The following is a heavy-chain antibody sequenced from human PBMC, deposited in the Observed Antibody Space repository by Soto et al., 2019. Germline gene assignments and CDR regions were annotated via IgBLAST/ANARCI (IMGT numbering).Heavy chain of an antibody. CDR1: GGTFSSYA. CDR2: IIPIFGTA. D-gene: IGHD2-2*01. CDR3: ARELPMCSSTSCPNYYYYYGMDV. J-gene: IGHJ6*02. V-gene: IGHV1-69*13. Sequence: AASVKVSCKASGGTFSSYAISWVRQAPGQGLEWMGGIIPIFGTANYAQKFQGRVTITADESTSTAYMELSSLRSEDTAVYYCARELPMCSSTSCPNYYYYYGMDVWGQGTTVTVSS.